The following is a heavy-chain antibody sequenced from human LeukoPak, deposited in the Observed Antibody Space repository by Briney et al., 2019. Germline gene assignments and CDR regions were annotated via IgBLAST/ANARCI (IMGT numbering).Heavy chain of an antibody. D-gene: IGHD4-17*01. CDR2: ISYEGDNK. CDR1: GFTFSTYN. Sequence: GSLRLSCAASGFTFSTYNMNWVRQAPGKGLEWVATISYEGDNKYYIDSLKGRFTISRDNSKNTLYLQMNSLRGEDTAVYFCARGRNVVTTSGYFDYWGQGTLVTVSS. J-gene: IGHJ4*02. V-gene: IGHV3-30-3*01. CDR3: ARGRNVVTTSGYFDY.